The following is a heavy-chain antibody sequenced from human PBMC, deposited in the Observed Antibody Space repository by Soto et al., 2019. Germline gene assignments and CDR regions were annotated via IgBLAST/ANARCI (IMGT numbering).Heavy chain of an antibody. CDR3: ARERYSYGHPLGYYGMDV. Sequence: QVQLVQSGAEVKKPGSSVKVSCKASGGTFSSYAISWVRQAPGQELEWMGGIIPIFGTANYAQKFQGRVTITADESTSTAYMELSSLRSEDTAVYYCARERYSYGHPLGYYGMDVWGQGTTVTVSS. V-gene: IGHV1-69*12. D-gene: IGHD5-18*01. CDR1: GGTFSSYA. CDR2: IIPIFGTA. J-gene: IGHJ6*02.